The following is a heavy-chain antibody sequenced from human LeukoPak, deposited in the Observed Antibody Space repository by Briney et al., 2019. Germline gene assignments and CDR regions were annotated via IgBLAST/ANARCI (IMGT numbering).Heavy chain of an antibody. J-gene: IGHJ4*02. CDR1: GFTFSSYG. V-gene: IGHV3-21*01. D-gene: IGHD4-17*01. CDR2: ISGSGGST. Sequence: GSLRLSCAASGFTFSSYGMHWVRQAPGKGLEWVSAISGSGGSTYYADSLKGRFTISRDNAKNSLYLQLNSLRAEDTAVFYCARNDYGDSFDYWGQGTLVTVSS. CDR3: ARNDYGDSFDY.